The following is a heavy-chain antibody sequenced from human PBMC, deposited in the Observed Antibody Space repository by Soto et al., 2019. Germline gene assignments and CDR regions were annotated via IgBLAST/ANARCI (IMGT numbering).Heavy chain of an antibody. D-gene: IGHD1-1*01. V-gene: IGHV3-74*01. CDR2: INGDGSST. CDR3: ASQLEPPDWGDYYYGMDV. J-gene: IGHJ6*02. Sequence: GGSLRLSCAASGFTFSSYWMHWFRQAPGKGLVWVSRINGDGSSTSYADSVKGRFTISRDNAKNTLYLQMNSLRAEDTAVYYCASQLEPPDWGDYYYGMDVWGQGTTVTVS. CDR1: GFTFSSYW.